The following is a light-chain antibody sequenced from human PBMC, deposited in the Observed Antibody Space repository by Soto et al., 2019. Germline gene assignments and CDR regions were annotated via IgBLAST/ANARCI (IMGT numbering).Light chain of an antibody. CDR1: QNIGRTY. CDR2: GAS. V-gene: IGKV3-20*01. J-gene: IGKJ1*01. Sequence: EIVLPPSRGTLSLSPCERAEVSFRASQNIGRTYLAWYQQKLGQAPRLLIYGASSRAPGIPDRFSGSGSGTEFTLTINSLQPDDFATYYCQQYDTYWTFGQGTKVDIK. CDR3: QQYDTYWT.